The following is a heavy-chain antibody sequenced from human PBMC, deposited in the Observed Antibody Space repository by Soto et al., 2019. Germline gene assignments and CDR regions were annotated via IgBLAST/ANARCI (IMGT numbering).Heavy chain of an antibody. CDR2: VYSSGST. V-gene: IGHV4-4*07. J-gene: IGHJ4*02. Sequence: PSETLSLTCSVSGRSITDFFWSWIRQPAGKGMEWIGRVYSSGSTYYDQYNPSLKGRATMSVDKPKNQFSLNLTSVTAADTAVYYCARVISSRDEYFDYWGQGTVVTVSS. CDR1: GRSITDFF. D-gene: IGHD2-2*01. CDR3: ARVISSRDEYFDY.